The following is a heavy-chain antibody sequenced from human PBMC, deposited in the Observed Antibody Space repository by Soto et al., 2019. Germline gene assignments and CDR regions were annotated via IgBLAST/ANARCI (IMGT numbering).Heavy chain of an antibody. V-gene: IGHV3-33*01. CDR3: ARTAYYYDSSGYYFDC. J-gene: IGHJ4*02. CDR2: IWYDGRNT. D-gene: IGHD3-22*01. CDR1: GFTLSSYG. Sequence: QVQLVESGGGVVQPGRSLRLSCAASGFTLSSYGMHWVRQAPGKGLEWVAVIWYDGRNTYYADSVKGRFTISRDNSKNTLYLHMNSLRAEDTAVYYCARTAYYYDSSGYYFDCWGQGTLVTVSS.